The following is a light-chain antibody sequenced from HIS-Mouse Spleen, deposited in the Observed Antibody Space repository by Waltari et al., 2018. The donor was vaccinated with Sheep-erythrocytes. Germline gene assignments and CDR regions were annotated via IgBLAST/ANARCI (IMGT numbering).Light chain of an antibody. CDR1: ALPKKY. CDR3: YSTDSSGNHWV. V-gene: IGLV3-10*01. J-gene: IGLJ3*02. Sequence: SYELTQPPSVSVSPGQTARITCSGHALPKKYAYWYQQKSGQAPVLVIDEGSQRPSVCPERFSVSTSGTMATLTISGAQVEDEADYYCYSTDSSGNHWVFGGGTKLTVL. CDR2: EGS.